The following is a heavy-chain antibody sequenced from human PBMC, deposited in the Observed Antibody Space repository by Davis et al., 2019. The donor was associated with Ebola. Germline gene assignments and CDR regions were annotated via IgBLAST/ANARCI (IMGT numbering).Heavy chain of an antibody. V-gene: IGHV4-61*01. Sequence: MPSETLSLTCTVSGGSVSSGSYYWSWIRQPPGKGLEWIGYIYYSGSTNYNPSLKSRVTISVDTSKNQFSLKLSSVTAADTAVYYCARDSRDCTGGVCSFRFDYWGQGTLVTVSS. CDR2: IYYSGST. CDR1: GGSVSSGSYY. J-gene: IGHJ4*02. CDR3: ARDSRDCTGGVCSFRFDY. D-gene: IGHD2-8*02.